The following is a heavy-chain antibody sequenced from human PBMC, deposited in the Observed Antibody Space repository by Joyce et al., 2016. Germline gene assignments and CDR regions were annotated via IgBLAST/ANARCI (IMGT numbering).Heavy chain of an antibody. V-gene: IGHV3-15*01. CDR1: GFTFIVAV. J-gene: IGHJ4*02. CDR2: IKSKTSGETT. Sequence: EVQVAAYGGGLVKPGGSLRLSCAAYGFTFIVAVMTWVRKALGKGLGWVGRIKSKTSGETTEDAATVKGRFTISRDESKNTVSLQMNGLRTEDTAVYFCAADVAEVGFGELDHWGQGTLVTVSS. D-gene: IGHD3-10*01. CDR3: AADVAEVGFGELDH.